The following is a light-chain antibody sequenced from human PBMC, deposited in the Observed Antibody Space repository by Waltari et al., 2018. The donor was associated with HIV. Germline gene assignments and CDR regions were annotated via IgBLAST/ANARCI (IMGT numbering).Light chain of an antibody. Sequence: DLPVTPFPSFVSSSVGDRVTNTCRASQDVATWLAWTQQRPGEAPRLLIYAASRLHDGVPSRFSGDGSDREFTLTIGSLQPEDFATYYCQQAYDFPPTFGQGTKVE. CDR3: QQAYDFPPT. J-gene: IGKJ1*01. CDR2: AAS. V-gene: IGKV1-12*01. CDR1: QDVATW.